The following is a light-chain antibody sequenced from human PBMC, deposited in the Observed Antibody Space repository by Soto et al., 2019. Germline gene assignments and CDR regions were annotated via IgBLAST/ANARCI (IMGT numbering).Light chain of an antibody. Sequence: EIVLTQSPGTLSLSPGERATLSCRASQSVSSSYLAWYQQKPGQAPRLLIYGVSSRATGIPDRFSGSGSGTDFTLTISRLEPEDFAVYYCRQYVNSPPITVGQGTRLEIK. CDR3: RQYVNSPPIT. CDR1: QSVSSSY. CDR2: GVS. V-gene: IGKV3-20*01. J-gene: IGKJ5*01.